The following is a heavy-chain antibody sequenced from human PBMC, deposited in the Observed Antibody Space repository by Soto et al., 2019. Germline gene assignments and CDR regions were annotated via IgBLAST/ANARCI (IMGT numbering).Heavy chain of an antibody. D-gene: IGHD4-17*01. CDR3: ARTGYGQKDFAD. Sequence: PSETLSLTCTVSGGSISSSSYYWGWIRQPPGKGLEWIGSIYYSGSTYYNPSLKSRVTISVDTSKNQFSLKLSSVTAADTAVYYCARTGYGQKDFADWGQGSLVTVSS. CDR1: GGSISSSSYY. CDR2: IYYSGST. V-gene: IGHV4-39*01. J-gene: IGHJ4*02.